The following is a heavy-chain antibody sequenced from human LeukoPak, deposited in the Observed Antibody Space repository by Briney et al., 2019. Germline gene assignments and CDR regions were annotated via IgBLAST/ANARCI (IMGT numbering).Heavy chain of an antibody. V-gene: IGHV1-8*02. Sequence: ASVKVSCKASGYTFTGYYIHWVRQATGQGLEWMGWMNPNSGNTGYAQKFQGRVTMTRNTSISTAYMELSSLRSEDTAVYYCARGPRNNYDILTGYYRLGGYNYYMDVWGKGTTVTVSS. CDR3: ARGPRNNYDILTGYYRLGGYNYYMDV. D-gene: IGHD3-9*01. CDR2: MNPNSGNT. CDR1: GYTFTGYY. J-gene: IGHJ6*03.